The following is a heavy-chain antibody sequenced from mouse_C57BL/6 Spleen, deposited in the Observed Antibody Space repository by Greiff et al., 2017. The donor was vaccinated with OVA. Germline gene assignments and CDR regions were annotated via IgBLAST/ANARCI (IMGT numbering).Heavy chain of an antibody. J-gene: IGHJ2*01. CDR1: GFTFSSYA. Sequence: EVQLVESGGGLVKPGGSLKLSCAASGFTFSSYAMSWVRQTPEKRLEWVATISDGGSYTYYPDNVKGRFTISRDNAKNNLYLQMSHLKSEDTAMYYCARDNYYGSSYYFDDWGQGTTLTVSS. CDR2: ISDGGSYT. CDR3: ARDNYYGSSYYFDD. V-gene: IGHV5-4*01. D-gene: IGHD1-1*01.